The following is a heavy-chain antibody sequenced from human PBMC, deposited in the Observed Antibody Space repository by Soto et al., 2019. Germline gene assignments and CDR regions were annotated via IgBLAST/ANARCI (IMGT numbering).Heavy chain of an antibody. V-gene: IGHV4-30-2*01. J-gene: IGHJ6*02. D-gene: IGHD4-17*01. CDR3: ARDDSFYGEPGYGMNV. Sequence: SETLSLTCAVSGGSISSGGYSWSWIRQPPGKGLEWIGYIYHSGSTYYNPSLKSRVTISVDRSKNQFSLKLSSVTAADTAKYFCARDDSFYGEPGYGMNVWGQGTTVTVPS. CDR2: IYHSGST. CDR1: GGSISSGGYS.